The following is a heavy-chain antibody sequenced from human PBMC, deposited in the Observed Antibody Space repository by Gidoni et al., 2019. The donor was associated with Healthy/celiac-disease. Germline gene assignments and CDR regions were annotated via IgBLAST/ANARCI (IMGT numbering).Heavy chain of an antibody. Sequence: EVQLVESGGGLVQPGRSLRLTCAASGFTFDDYAMHWVRQAPGKGLEWVSGISWNSGSIGYADSVKGRFTISRDNAKNSLYLQMNSLRAEDTALYYCAKDMIEAAVAGTFDYWGQGTLVTVSS. CDR2: ISWNSGSI. J-gene: IGHJ4*02. CDR3: AKDMIEAAVAGTFDY. CDR1: GFTFDDYA. V-gene: IGHV3-9*01. D-gene: IGHD6-19*01.